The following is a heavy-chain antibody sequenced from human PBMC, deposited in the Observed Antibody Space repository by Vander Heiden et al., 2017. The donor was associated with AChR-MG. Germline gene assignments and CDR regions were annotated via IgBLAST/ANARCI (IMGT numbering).Heavy chain of an antibody. CDR2: IYWDDDK. Sequence: QINLKESGPTQVTPTQTLTLTCTFSGFSLSTSGVGVGWIRPPPGKALEWLALIYWDDDKRYSPSLKSRLTITKDTSKNQVVLTMTNMDPVDTATYYCAHTVSYYDFWSGYFFDYWGQGTLVTVSS. V-gene: IGHV2-5*02. CDR3: AHTVSYYDFWSGYFFDY. D-gene: IGHD3-3*01. CDR1: GFSLSTSGVG. J-gene: IGHJ4*02.